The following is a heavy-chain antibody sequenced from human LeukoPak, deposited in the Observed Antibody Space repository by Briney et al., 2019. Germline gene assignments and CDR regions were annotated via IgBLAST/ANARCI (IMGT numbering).Heavy chain of an antibody. CDR2: IFESGKT. D-gene: IGHD6-13*01. CDR3: ASSSWLRDANFDN. CDR1: GASISSGLYY. V-gene: IGHV4-61*02. Sequence: SETLSLTCSVSGASISSGLYYWNWIRQPAGKGLEWIGRIFESGKTNYNPSLKSRVTISVDTSKIQFSLKLRSVTAIDTAVYYCASSSWLRDANFDNWGQGTLVTVSS. J-gene: IGHJ4*02.